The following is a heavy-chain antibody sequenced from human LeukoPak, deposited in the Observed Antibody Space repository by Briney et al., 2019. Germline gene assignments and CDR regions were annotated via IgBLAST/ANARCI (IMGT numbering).Heavy chain of an antibody. D-gene: IGHD3-10*01. Sequence: SETLSLTCTVSGGSISSSSYYWGWIRQPPGKGLEWIGSIHYSGSTNYNPSLKSRVTISVDTSKNQFSLKLSSVTAADTAVYYCARVGYSSSGNYYNDRGAFDYWGQGTLVTVSS. CDR3: ARVGYSSSGNYYNDRGAFDY. J-gene: IGHJ4*02. CDR1: GGSISSSSYY. V-gene: IGHV4-39*07. CDR2: IHYSGST.